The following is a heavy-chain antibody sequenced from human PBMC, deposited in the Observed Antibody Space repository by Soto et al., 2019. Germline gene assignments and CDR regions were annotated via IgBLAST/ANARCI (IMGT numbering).Heavy chain of an antibody. V-gene: IGHV1-18*01. CDR3: ARVLGGFPDY. D-gene: IGHD5-12*01. J-gene: IGHJ4*02. CDR1: GYTFTSYG. CDR2: ISAHNGNT. Sequence: QVQLVQSGAEVKKPGASVKVSCKASGYTFTSYGISWVRQAPGQGLEWMGWISAHNGNTKYEQKLQGRVTMTTDTSTSTAYMELRGLRADDTAVDYCARVLGGFPDYWGQGTLGTVSS.